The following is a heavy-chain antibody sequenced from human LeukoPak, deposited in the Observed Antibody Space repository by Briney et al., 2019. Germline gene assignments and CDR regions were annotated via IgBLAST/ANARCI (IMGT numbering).Heavy chain of an antibody. J-gene: IGHJ3*02. Sequence: SGTLSLTCAVSGGSISSSNWWSWVRQPPGKGLEWIGEIYHSGSTNYNPSLKSRVTISVDKSKNQFSLKLSSVTAADTAVYYCASRANYDYVWGSYGGAFDIWGQGTMVTVSS. CDR1: GGSISSSNW. D-gene: IGHD3-16*01. CDR3: ASRANYDYVWGSYGGAFDI. CDR2: IYHSGST. V-gene: IGHV4-4*02.